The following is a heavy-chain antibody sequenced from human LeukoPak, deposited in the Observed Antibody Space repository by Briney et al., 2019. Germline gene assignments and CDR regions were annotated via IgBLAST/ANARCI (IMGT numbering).Heavy chain of an antibody. Sequence: GASVKVSCKASEYTFTGYYMHWVRQAPGQGLEWMGWINPHSGGTNYAQKFQGRVTMTRDTSISTAYMELSRLRSDDTAVYYCARGYYDSSGHYYSHFDYWGQGTLVTVSS. CDR3: ARGYYDSSGHYYSHFDY. V-gene: IGHV1-2*02. CDR1: EYTFTGYY. J-gene: IGHJ4*02. D-gene: IGHD3-22*01. CDR2: INPHSGGT.